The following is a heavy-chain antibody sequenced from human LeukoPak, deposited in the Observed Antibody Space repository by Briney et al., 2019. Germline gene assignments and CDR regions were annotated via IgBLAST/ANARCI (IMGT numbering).Heavy chain of an antibody. CDR2: MNPNNGKT. Sequence: ASVKVSCKASGYTFTSYDINWVRQATGQGLELMGWMNPNNGKTGYARKFQGRVTVTRNTAISTAYIELSSLRSEDTAVYYCARGPTEVSGSYRWFDPWGQGTLVTVSS. CDR3: ARGPTEVSGSYRWFDP. J-gene: IGHJ5*02. D-gene: IGHD1-26*01. CDR1: GYTFTSYD. V-gene: IGHV1-8*01.